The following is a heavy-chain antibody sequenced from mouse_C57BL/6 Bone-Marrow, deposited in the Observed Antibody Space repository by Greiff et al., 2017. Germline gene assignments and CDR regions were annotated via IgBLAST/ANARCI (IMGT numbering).Heavy chain of an antibody. Sequence: QVQLQQPGAELVMPGASVKLSCKASGYTFTSYWMHWVKQRPGQGLEWIGEIDPSDSETNYNQKFKGKSTLTVDKSSSTAYMQLSSLTSEDAAVFYCARGGFITAMDYWGQGTSVTVSS. V-gene: IGHV1-69*01. CDR1: GYTFTSYW. CDR2: IDPSDSET. CDR3: ARGGFITAMDY. D-gene: IGHD1-1*01. J-gene: IGHJ4*01.